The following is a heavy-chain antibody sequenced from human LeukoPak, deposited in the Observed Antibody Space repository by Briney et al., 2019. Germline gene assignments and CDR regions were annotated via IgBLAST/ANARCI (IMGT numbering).Heavy chain of an antibody. Sequence: SETLSLTCSLSGDSISRSDSYWDWIRQAPGKGLEWIGTIYYSGRTYYSPTLKSRVTMPVDRSNNQFSLNLRSVTAADTAVYYCARRRYYDGSGYLEWGQGTLLSVSS. V-gene: IGHV4-39*01. D-gene: IGHD3-22*01. CDR1: GDSISRSDSY. J-gene: IGHJ1*01. CDR2: IYYSGRT. CDR3: ARRRYYDGSGYLE.